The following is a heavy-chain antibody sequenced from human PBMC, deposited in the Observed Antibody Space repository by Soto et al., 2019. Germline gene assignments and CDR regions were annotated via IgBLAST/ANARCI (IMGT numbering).Heavy chain of an antibody. CDR1: GGTFSSYA. D-gene: IGHD3-3*01. CDR2: IIPIFGTA. Sequence: QVQLVQSGAEVKKPGSSVKVSCKASGGTFSSYAISWVRQAPGQGLEWMGGIIPIFGTANYAQKFRGRVTITADESTTKAYMELSSLRSEDTAAYYCARDLTLFGNTYNDYWVQGPLVTVAS. J-gene: IGHJ4*02. V-gene: IGHV1-69*12. CDR3: ARDLTLFGNTYNDY.